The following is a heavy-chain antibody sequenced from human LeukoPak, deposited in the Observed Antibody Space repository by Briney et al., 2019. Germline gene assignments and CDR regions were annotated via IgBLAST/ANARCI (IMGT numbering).Heavy chain of an antibody. V-gene: IGHV1-18*01. D-gene: IGHD2-8*01. Sequence: GASVKVSCKASGYTFTSYGINWVRQAPGQGLEWVGWISAYNGNTNYAQNLQGRVIMTTDTSTKTAYMELRSLTSDDTAVYYCARAARVNWCEPPREDYWGQGTLVTVSS. J-gene: IGHJ4*02. CDR2: ISAYNGNT. CDR1: GYTFTSYG. CDR3: ARAARVNWCEPPREDY.